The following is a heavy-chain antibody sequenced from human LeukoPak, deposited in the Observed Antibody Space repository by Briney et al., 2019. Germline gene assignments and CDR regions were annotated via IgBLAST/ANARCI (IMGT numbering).Heavy chain of an antibody. J-gene: IGHJ4*02. CDR3: ARGHYGSGSYYPY. Sequence: XTXSGGSISGYYXSWIRQPPGKGXEWIGYIYYSGSTNYNPSLKSRVTISVDTSKNQFSLKLSSVTAADTAVYYCARGHYGSGSYYPYWGQGTLVTVSS. CDR1: GGSISGYY. D-gene: IGHD3-10*01. CDR2: IYYSGST. V-gene: IGHV4-59*08.